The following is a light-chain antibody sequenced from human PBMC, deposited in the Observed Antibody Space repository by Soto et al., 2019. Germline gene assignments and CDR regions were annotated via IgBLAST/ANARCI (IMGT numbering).Light chain of an antibody. CDR1: TGDVGTYNV. J-gene: IGLJ1*01. CDR3: QAYEDSRTGFYV. CDR2: DAS. Sequence: QSALTQPRSVSGSPGQSVTISCTGTTGDVGTYNVVSWYQLHPGKAPKLMIYDASKRPSGVPDRFSASKSGNTASLTISGLQAEDEADYYCQAYEDSRTGFYVFGTGTKVTVL. V-gene: IGLV2-11*01.